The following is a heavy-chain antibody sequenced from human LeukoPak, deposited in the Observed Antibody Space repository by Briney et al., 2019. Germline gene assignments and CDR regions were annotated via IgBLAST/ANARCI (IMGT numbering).Heavy chain of an antibody. CDR1: GYTFTSYG. Sequence: ASVKVSCKASGYTFTSYGISWVRQPPGQGLEWMGWISAYNGNTNYAQKLQGRVTMTTDTSTSTAYMKLRSLRSDDTAVYYCARRSRFGELFDYWGQGTLVTASS. D-gene: IGHD3-10*01. J-gene: IGHJ4*02. CDR2: ISAYNGNT. V-gene: IGHV1-18*01. CDR3: ARRSRFGELFDY.